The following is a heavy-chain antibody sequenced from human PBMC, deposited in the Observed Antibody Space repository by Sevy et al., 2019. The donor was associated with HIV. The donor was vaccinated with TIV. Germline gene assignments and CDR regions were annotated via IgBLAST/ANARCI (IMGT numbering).Heavy chain of an antibody. J-gene: IGHJ3*02. CDR2: IIPIFGTA. CDR3: ASTWRTYYYDSSGWAFDI. CDR1: GGTFSSYA. V-gene: IGHV1-69*06. Sequence: ASVKVSCKASGGTFSSYAISWVQQAPGQGLEWMGGIIPIFGTANYAQKFQGRVTITADKSTSTAYMELSSLRSEDTAVYYCASTWRTYYYDSSGWAFDIWGQGTMVTVSS. D-gene: IGHD3-22*01.